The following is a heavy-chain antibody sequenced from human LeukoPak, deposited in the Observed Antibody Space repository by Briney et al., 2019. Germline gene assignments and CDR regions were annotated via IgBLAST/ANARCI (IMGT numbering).Heavy chain of an antibody. CDR3: ARSSDYQGSKRALGHY. D-gene: IGHD3-10*01. Sequence: SETLSLTCTVSGGSISSTSYFWGWIRQPPGKGLEWVATLYYTGSTYYNPFLKSRVTMSVDASKNLFSLKLGSVAAADTAVYYCARSSDYQGSKRALGHYWGQGTLVTVSS. CDR2: LYYTGST. CDR1: GGSISSTSYF. J-gene: IGHJ4*02. V-gene: IGHV4-39*01.